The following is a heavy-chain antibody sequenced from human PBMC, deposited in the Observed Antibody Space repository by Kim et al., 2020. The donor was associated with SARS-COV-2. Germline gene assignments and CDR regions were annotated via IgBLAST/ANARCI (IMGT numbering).Heavy chain of an antibody. Sequence: GGSLRLSCAASGFTFDSYEINWVRQAPGKGLEWVSYISDSGSTTYYADSVKGRFTVSRDNAKNSLFLQMNSLRAEDTAVYYCARESVTGTDAFDIWGQGTLGTVSS. D-gene: IGHD6-19*01. CDR2: ISDSGSTT. CDR1: GFTFDSYE. CDR3: ARESVTGTDAFDI. J-gene: IGHJ3*02. V-gene: IGHV3-48*03.